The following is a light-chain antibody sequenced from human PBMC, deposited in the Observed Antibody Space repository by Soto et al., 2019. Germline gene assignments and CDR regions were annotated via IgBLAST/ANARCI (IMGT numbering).Light chain of an antibody. Sequence: ELTQPPSVSVSPGQTASITCSGDKLGDKFACWYQQKPGQSPVLVIYEDYKRPSGIPERFSGSNSGNTATLTISDTQAMDEADYYCQAWDINTAVFGTGTKVTVL. CDR3: QAWDINTAV. CDR2: EDY. CDR1: KLGDKF. V-gene: IGLV3-1*01. J-gene: IGLJ1*01.